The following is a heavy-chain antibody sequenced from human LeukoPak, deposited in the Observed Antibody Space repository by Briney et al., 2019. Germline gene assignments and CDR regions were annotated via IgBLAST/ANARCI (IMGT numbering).Heavy chain of an antibody. D-gene: IGHD6-13*01. CDR1: GGSFSGYY. CDR3: ARRRVDSSSWSIVGAFDI. J-gene: IGHJ3*02. Sequence: SETLSLTCAVYGGSFSGYYWSWIRQPPEKGLEWIGEINHSGSTNYNPSLKSRVTISVDTSKNQFSLKLSSVTAADTAVYYCARRRVDSSSWSIVGAFDIWGQGTMVTVSS. V-gene: IGHV4-34*01. CDR2: INHSGST.